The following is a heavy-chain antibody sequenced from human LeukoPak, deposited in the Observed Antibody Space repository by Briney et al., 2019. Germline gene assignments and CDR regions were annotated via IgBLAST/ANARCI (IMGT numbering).Heavy chain of an antibody. CDR2: INPNSGGT. D-gene: IGHD6-13*01. CDR3: ARLAISLAAAGSFDY. J-gene: IGHJ4*02. V-gene: IGHV1-2*02. CDR1: GYTFTGYY. Sequence: ASVKVSCKASGYTFTGYYMHWVRQAPGQGLEWMGWINPNSGGTNYAQKFQGRVTMTRDTSISTAYMELSRLRSDDTAVYYCARLAISLAAAGSFDYWGQGTLVTVSS.